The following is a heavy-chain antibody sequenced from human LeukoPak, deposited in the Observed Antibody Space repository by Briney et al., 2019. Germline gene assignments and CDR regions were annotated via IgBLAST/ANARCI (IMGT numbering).Heavy chain of an antibody. CDR1: GASITSYY. D-gene: IGHD1-26*01. CDR3: ARSPFVAGVGPTSWYFDL. J-gene: IGHJ2*01. CDR2: IYSSAHT. Sequence: SETLSLTCTVSGASITSYYWTWIRQPPGKGLEWIGYIYSSAHTDVNPSLKSRVTISVDASKSQVSLKQFSVTASDTALYCCARSPFVAGVGPTSWYFDLWGRGTLVTVSS. V-gene: IGHV4-4*09.